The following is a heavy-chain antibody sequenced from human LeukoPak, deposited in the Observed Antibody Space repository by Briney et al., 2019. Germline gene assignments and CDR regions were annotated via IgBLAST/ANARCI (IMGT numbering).Heavy chain of an antibody. D-gene: IGHD3-16*01. CDR2: IDISGGAT. Sequence: GGSLRLSCVASGFPFSSHAMCWVRQAPGKGLEWVSSIDISGGATWYADSVRGRFTISRDNSKNTLYLQMTSLRVEDTALYYCANEIRPNDYWGQGTLVSVSS. CDR3: ANEIRPNDY. J-gene: IGHJ4*02. CDR1: GFPFSSHA. V-gene: IGHV3-23*05.